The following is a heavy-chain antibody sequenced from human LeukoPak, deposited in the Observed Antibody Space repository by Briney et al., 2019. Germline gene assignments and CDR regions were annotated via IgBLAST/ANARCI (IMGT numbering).Heavy chain of an antibody. CDR2: INVGNGNT. CDR1: GYTFTDYP. CDR3: ARNLAVAPHAYYFDY. V-gene: IGHV1-3*03. J-gene: IGHJ4*02. D-gene: IGHD6-19*01. Sequence: ASVKVSCKASGYTFTDYPMHWVRQAPGQRLEWMGWINVGNGNTKYSQKFQGRVTITRDTSASTAYMELSSLRSEDMAVYYCARNLAVAPHAYYFDYWGQGTLVTVSS.